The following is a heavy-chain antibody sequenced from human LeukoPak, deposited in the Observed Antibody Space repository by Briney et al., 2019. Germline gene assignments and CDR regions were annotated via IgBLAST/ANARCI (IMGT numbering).Heavy chain of an antibody. Sequence: LRLSCAASGFTFSSYAMSWIRQHPGKGLEWIGYIYYSGSTYYNPSLKSRVTISVDTSKNQFSLKLSSVTAADTAVYYCARRPTREYSSGWLEVWGQGTTVTVSS. V-gene: IGHV4-31*11. CDR3: ARRPTREYSSGWLEV. CDR1: GFTFSSYA. D-gene: IGHD6-19*01. CDR2: IYYSGST. J-gene: IGHJ6*02.